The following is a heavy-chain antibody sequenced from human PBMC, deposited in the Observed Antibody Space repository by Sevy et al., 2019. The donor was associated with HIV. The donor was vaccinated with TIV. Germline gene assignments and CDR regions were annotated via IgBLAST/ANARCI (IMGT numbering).Heavy chain of an antibody. Sequence: GGSLRLSCAASGFTFSSYAMNWVRQAPGKGLEWVSGISGSGGSGGKTNYADHVKGRFTLSRDASKHSLYLQLNSLRAEDTAIYYCARKYDSSGYFDYWGQGTLVTVSS. CDR2: ISGSGGSGGKT. V-gene: IGHV3-23*01. CDR3: ARKYDSSGYFDY. J-gene: IGHJ4*02. CDR1: GFTFSSYA. D-gene: IGHD3-22*01.